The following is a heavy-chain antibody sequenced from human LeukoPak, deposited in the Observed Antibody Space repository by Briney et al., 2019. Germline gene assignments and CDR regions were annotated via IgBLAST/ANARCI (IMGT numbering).Heavy chain of an antibody. D-gene: IGHD3-22*01. CDR1: GGSLIGSY. J-gene: IGHJ4*02. CDR3: VRSRPYDTTGYNPTYYFDF. V-gene: IGHV4-59*01. CDR2: VYNTVDV. Sequence: SETLSLTCTVSGGSLIGSYWTWTRQSPGKGLEWIGYVYNTVDVNYSPSFQSRVTITVDVFRNYFSLSLKSVTAADTAIYYCVRSRPYDTTGYNPTYYFDFWGQGALVAVSS.